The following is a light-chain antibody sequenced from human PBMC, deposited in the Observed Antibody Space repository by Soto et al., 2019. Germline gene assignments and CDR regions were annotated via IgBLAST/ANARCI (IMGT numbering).Light chain of an antibody. Sequence: DIQMTQSPSTLSASVGDRVTITSRASQSISSWLAWYQQKPGKAPKLLIYKASSLESRVPSRFSGSGSGTEFTLTISSLQPADFATYYCQQYNSYPWTFGQGTKVEIK. CDR1: QSISSW. V-gene: IGKV1-5*03. J-gene: IGKJ1*01. CDR2: KAS. CDR3: QQYNSYPWT.